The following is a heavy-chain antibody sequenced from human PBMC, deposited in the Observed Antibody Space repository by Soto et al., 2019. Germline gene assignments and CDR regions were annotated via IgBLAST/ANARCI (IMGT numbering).Heavy chain of an antibody. V-gene: IGHV4-39*01. Sequence: SETLPLTCTVSGGSISSSSYYWGWIRQPPGKGLEWIGSIYYSGSTYYNPSLKSRVTISVDTSKNQFSLKLSSVTAADTAVYYCARAATYDYVWGSYRYTYFDYWGQGTLVTVSS. CDR3: ARAATYDYVWGSYRYTYFDY. J-gene: IGHJ4*02. CDR1: GGSISSSSYY. CDR2: IYYSGST. D-gene: IGHD3-16*02.